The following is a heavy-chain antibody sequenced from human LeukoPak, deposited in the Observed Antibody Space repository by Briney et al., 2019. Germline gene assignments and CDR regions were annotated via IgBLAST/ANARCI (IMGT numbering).Heavy chain of an antibody. D-gene: IGHD3-22*01. Sequence: GGSLRLSCAGSGYAFGSYGMHWVRQAPGKGPEWVAVISYDGSEKYYADSVKGRFTISRDNSKNTLYLQMNSLRAEDTAVYYCAKGLYDSSGYYWFDAFDIWGQGTMVTVSS. CDR2: ISYDGSEK. CDR1: GYAFGSYG. J-gene: IGHJ3*02. V-gene: IGHV3-30*18. CDR3: AKGLYDSSGYYWFDAFDI.